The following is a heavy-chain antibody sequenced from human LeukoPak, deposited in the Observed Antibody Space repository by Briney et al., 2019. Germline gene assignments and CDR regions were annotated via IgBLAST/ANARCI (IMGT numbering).Heavy chain of an antibody. D-gene: IGHD3/OR15-3a*01. V-gene: IGHV3-21*01. CDR3: ARDGPPGLDGFDY. J-gene: IGHJ4*02. CDR2: ISSSSSYI. Sequence: GGSLRLSCAASGLTFSSYSMNWVRQAPGKGLEWVSSISSSSSYIYYADSVKGRFTISRDNAKNSLYLQMNSLRAEDTAVYYCARDGPPGLDGFDYWGQGTLVTVSS. CDR1: GLTFSSYS.